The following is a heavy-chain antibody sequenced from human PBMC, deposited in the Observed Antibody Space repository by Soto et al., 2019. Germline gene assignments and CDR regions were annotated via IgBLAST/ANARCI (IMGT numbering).Heavy chain of an antibody. Sequence: GGSLRLSCAASGFTFSDYYMSWIRQAPGKGLEWVSYISSSGSTIYYADSVKGRFTISRDNAKNSLYLQMNSLRAEDTAVYYCAKSMYNWNDGFFDYWGQGTLVTVSS. J-gene: IGHJ4*02. CDR3: AKSMYNWNDGFFDY. V-gene: IGHV3-11*04. D-gene: IGHD1-1*01. CDR1: GFTFSDYY. CDR2: ISSSGSTI.